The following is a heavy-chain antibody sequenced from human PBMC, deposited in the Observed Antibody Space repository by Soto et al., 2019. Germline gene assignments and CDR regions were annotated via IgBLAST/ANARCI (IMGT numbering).Heavy chain of an antibody. D-gene: IGHD6-6*01. CDR3: ARERPDGARLDP. V-gene: IGHV4-30-4*01. CDR1: GGSISSGDYY. CDR2: IYHSGST. Sequence: SETLSLTCTVSGGSISSGDYYWSWIRQPPGKGLEWIGYIYHSGSTYYNTSLKSRVTISVDTSKNQFSLKLSSVNAADTAVYYCARERPDGARLDPWGQGTLVTVSS. J-gene: IGHJ5*02.